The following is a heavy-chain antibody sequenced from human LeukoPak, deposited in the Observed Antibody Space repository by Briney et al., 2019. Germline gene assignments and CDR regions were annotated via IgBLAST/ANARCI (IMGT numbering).Heavy chain of an antibody. CDR2: IIPIFGTA. J-gene: IGHJ1*01. V-gene: IGHV1-69*13. D-gene: IGHD6-13*01. CDR3: ARDLELAAAGDQH. CDR1: GGTFSSYA. Sequence: GASVKVSCKASGGTFSSYAISWVRQAPGQGLEWMGGIIPIFGTANYAQKIQGRVTITADESTSTAYMELSSLRSEDTAVYYCARDLELAAAGDQHWGQGTLVTVSS.